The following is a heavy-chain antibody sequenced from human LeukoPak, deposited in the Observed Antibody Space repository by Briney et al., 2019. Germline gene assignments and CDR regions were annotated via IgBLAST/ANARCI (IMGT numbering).Heavy chain of an antibody. CDR1: AGSISSYY. CDR3: ARLNYYDSSGNFDY. V-gene: IGHV4-59*04. D-gene: IGHD3-22*01. J-gene: IGHJ4*02. Sequence: SETLSLTCTVSAGSISSYYWSWIRQPPGKGLEWIGNIYYSGSTYYNPSLMSPVTISVDTSKNQFSLKLSSVTAADTAVYYCARLNYYDSSGNFDYWGQGTLVTVSS. CDR2: IYYSGST.